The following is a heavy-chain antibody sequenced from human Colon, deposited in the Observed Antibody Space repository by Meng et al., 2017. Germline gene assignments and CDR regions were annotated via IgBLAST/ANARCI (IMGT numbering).Heavy chain of an antibody. CDR1: GFIFRSSV. Sequence: GESLKISCTTSGFIFRSSVMTWVRQAPGKGLEWVSHISGSGGSPQYADSVKGRCTISSDNSKNTLYLQMNSLRDEDTAVYYCAKFEYSDSHYYGMEVWGQGTTVTVSS. V-gene: IGHV3-23*01. J-gene: IGHJ6*02. D-gene: IGHD2/OR15-2a*01. CDR2: ISGSGGSP. CDR3: AKFEYSDSHYYGMEV.